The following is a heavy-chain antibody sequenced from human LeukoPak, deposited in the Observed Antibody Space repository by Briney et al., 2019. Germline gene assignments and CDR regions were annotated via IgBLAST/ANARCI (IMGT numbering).Heavy chain of an antibody. CDR1: GYTLSGYY. CDR3: ARLLTSDAFDV. CDR2: INPSSGGI. D-gene: IGHD2-21*02. J-gene: IGHJ3*01. V-gene: IGHV1-2*04. Sequence: ASVKVSCKASGYTLSGYYMQWERQAPGQWLELMGWINPSSGGIYSAQKFQGWVTMTRDTSIKTAYMELSRLKPDDTAVYYCARLLTSDAFDVWGQGTMVTVSS.